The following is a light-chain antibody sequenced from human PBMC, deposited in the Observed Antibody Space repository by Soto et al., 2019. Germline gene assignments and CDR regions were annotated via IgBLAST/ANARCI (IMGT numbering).Light chain of an antibody. J-gene: IGKJ4*02. Sequence: EIVLTQAPATLSLSPGERATLSCRASQSVNIYLAWYQQRPGQAPRLLIYDVSNRATGIPARFSGSGSGTDFTITIRSLEPEDFAVYYCQQRSSWPVTFGGGTKVEIK. CDR2: DVS. CDR1: QSVNIY. V-gene: IGKV3-11*01. CDR3: QQRSSWPVT.